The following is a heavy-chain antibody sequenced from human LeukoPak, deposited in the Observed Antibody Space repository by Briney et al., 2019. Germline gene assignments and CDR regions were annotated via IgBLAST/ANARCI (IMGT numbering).Heavy chain of an antibody. D-gene: IGHD3-9*01. J-gene: IGHJ4*02. CDR3: AKPATYYDILTGYDF. CDR2: ISGSGGRT. V-gene: IGHV3-23*01. CDR1: GFTFTSYA. Sequence: PGGSLRLSCAASGFTFTSYAMSWVRQAPGKGLEWVSAISGSGGRTDYADSVKGRFTISRDNSKNTLYLQMISLRAEDTAVYYCAKPATYYDILTGYDFWGRGILVTVSS.